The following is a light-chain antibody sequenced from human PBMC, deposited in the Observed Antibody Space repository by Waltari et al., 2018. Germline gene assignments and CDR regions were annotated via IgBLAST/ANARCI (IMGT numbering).Light chain of an antibody. CDR1: SSSFGRNY. CDR2: RND. Sequence: QSVLTQPPSVSGSPGQRVTISCSGSSSSFGRNYVFWYQQLPGTAPKLLIYRNDHRTSGSPNRVSGSTSGTSASLAISGLQSEDEAAYYCAAWDDSLSGLWVFGGGTMLTVL. CDR3: AAWDDSLSGLWV. V-gene: IGLV1-47*01. J-gene: IGLJ3*02.